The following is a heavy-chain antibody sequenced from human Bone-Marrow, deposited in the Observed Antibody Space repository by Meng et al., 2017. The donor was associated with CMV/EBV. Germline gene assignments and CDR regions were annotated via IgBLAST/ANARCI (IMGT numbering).Heavy chain of an antibody. V-gene: IGHV6-1*01. Sequence: SQTLSLTCAISGDYVSSNNAAWNWIRQSPSRGLEWLGRTYYRAKWYSDHAISVKGRITINPDTSKNQVSMHLTSVTPEDTAVYYCARDGSGWYYFDYWGQGTPVTVSS. CDR2: TYYRAKWYS. CDR1: GDYVSSNNAA. J-gene: IGHJ4*02. CDR3: ARDGSGWYYFDY. D-gene: IGHD6-19*01.